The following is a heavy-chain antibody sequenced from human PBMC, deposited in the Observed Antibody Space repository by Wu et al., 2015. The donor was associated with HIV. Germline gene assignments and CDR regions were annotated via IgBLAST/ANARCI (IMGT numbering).Heavy chain of an antibody. Sequence: QVQLQQWGAGLVKPSETLSLTCAVYGGPFKGHYWTWSRRPPGKGLEWIGETNETGSTNYNPSLRTRLTISVDTSKRQISLKLRSVTAADTAVYYCARVRHDFWSDYLSDHDGFDIWGQGTLVTVSS. V-gene: IGHV4-34*02. J-gene: IGHJ3*02. CDR1: GGPFKGHY. CDR2: TNETGST. CDR3: ARVRHDFWSDYLSDHDGFDI. D-gene: IGHD3-3*01.